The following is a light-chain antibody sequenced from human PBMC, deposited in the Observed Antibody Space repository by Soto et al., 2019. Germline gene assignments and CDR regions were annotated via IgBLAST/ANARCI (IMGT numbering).Light chain of an antibody. CDR3: SSYTKTDSWV. J-gene: IGLJ3*02. V-gene: IGLV2-14*01. CDR2: DVS. Sequence: QSVLTQPASVSGSPGQSITISCTGTNSDVGGYNYVSWYQQHPGKAPKLMIYDVSNRPSGVSNRFSGSKSGNTASLTNSGLXXXXXADYYCSSYTKTDSWVFGGGTKL. CDR1: NSDVGGYNY.